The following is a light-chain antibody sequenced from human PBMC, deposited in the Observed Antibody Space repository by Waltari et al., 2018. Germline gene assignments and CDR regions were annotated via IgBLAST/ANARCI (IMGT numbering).Light chain of an antibody. Sequence: QSVLTQPPSASGTPGQRVTISCSGSSSNIGRNTVNWYQQPPGTAPKLLIYSNNPRPAGVPARFSGSKSGTSASLAISGLQSEDEADYYCAAWDDSLNGWVFGGGTKLTVL. CDR3: AAWDDSLNGWV. V-gene: IGLV1-44*01. CDR1: SSNIGRNT. J-gene: IGLJ3*02. CDR2: SNN.